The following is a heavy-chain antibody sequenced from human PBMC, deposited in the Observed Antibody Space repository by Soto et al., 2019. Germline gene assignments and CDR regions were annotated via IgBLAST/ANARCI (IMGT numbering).Heavy chain of an antibody. V-gene: IGHV1-8*01. CDR2: MNTNSGNT. CDR3: AMTLYGNNVDY. CDR1: GYTFTSYD. D-gene: IGHD4-4*01. Sequence: ASVKVTCKASGYTFTSYDINWVRQATGQGLEWMGWMNTNSGNTGYAQKLRGRVTMTRNTSISTAYMELSSLRSEDTSLDYCAMTLYGNNVDYWGQGTLVTVSS. J-gene: IGHJ4*02.